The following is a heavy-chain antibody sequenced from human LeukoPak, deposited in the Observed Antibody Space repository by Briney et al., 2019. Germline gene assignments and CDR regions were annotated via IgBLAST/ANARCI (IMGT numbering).Heavy chain of an antibody. CDR1: GGSFSGYY. CDR3: AGDILTGYSY. J-gene: IGHJ4*02. Sequence: PSETLSLTCAVYGGSFSGYYWSWIRQPPGKGLEWIGEINHSGSTNYNPSLKSRVTISVDTSKNQLSLKLSSVTAADTAVYYCAGDILTGYSYWGQGTLVTVSS. V-gene: IGHV4-34*01. CDR2: INHSGST. D-gene: IGHD3-9*01.